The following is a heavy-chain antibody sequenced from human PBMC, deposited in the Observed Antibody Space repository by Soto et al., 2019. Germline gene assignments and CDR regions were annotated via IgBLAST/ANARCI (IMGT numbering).Heavy chain of an antibody. Sequence: QVQLVQSGAEVKKPGSSVKVSCKASGGTFSSYAISWVRQAPGQGLEWMGGIIPIFGTANYAQKFQGRVTITADESTSTAYMELSSLRSEDTAAYYCASERGNMTTVTKTPDYWGQGTLVTVSS. J-gene: IGHJ4*02. V-gene: IGHV1-69*01. CDR3: ASERGNMTTVTKTPDY. CDR2: IIPIFGTA. D-gene: IGHD4-17*01. CDR1: GGTFSSYA.